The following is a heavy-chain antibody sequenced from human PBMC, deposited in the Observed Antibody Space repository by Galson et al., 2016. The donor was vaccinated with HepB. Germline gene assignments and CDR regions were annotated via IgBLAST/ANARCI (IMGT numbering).Heavy chain of an antibody. CDR3: VRDGLIQGNLDF. Sequence: SLRLSCAASGFTSSNYPMDWVRQAPGKGLEWVSYIGWTPGRIYYADSVKGRFTISRDNARNSLYLQMNSLRDEDTAVYYCVRDGLIQGNLDFWGQGTLAIVSS. V-gene: IGHV3-48*02. J-gene: IGHJ4*02. CDR1: GFTSSNYP. D-gene: IGHD2-21*01. CDR2: IGWTPGRI.